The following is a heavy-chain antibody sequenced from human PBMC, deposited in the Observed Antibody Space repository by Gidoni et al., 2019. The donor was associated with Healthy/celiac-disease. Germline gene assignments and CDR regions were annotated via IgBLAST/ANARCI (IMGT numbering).Heavy chain of an antibody. V-gene: IGHV2-5*01. D-gene: IGHD3-10*01. J-gene: IGHJ5*02. Sequence: QITLKESGPTLVKPTQTLTLTCTFSGFSLSTSGVGVGWIRQPPGKALEWLALIYWNDDKRYSPSLKSRLTITKDTSKNQVVLTMTNMDPVDTATYYCAREPGRITMVRGVIISSGNWFDPWGQGTLVTVSS. CDR3: AREPGRITMVRGVIISSGNWFDP. CDR2: IYWNDDK. CDR1: GFSLSTSGVG.